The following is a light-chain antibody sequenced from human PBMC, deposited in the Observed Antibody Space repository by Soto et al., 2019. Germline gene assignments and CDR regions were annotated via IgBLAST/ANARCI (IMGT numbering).Light chain of an antibody. V-gene: IGKV1-8*01. CDR2: AAS. CDR3: QQYYSYPHT. Sequence: AIRITQSPSSLSASTGDRVTITCRASQGISSYLAWYQQKPGKAPKLLIYAASTLQSGVPSRFSGSGSGTDFTLTISCXQSEDFATYYCQQYYSYPHTFGPGTKVDTK. CDR1: QGISSY. J-gene: IGKJ3*01.